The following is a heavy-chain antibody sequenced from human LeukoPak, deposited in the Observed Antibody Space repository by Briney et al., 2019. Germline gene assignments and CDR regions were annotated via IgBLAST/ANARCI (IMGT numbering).Heavy chain of an antibody. CDR3: ARELTTQTKASCSGGNCLGYFDY. CDR2: IKQDGSEK. Sequence: GSLRLSCAASGFTFNTYWVTWVRQASGEGLEWVAHIKQDGSEKYYVDSVKGRFTISRDNAKNSLYLQMDSLRAEDTAVYYCARELTTQTKASCSGGNCLGYFDYCGQGTLVTVSS. D-gene: IGHD2-15*01. CDR1: GFTFNTYW. V-gene: IGHV3-7*01. J-gene: IGHJ4*02.